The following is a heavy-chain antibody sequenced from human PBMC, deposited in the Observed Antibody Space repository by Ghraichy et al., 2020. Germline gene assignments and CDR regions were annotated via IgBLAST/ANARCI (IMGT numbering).Heavy chain of an antibody. CDR2: VSGTTTYI. CDR1: GFTFSTYT. D-gene: IGHD6-25*01. Sequence: GESLNISCAASGFTFSTYTMNWVRQAPGKGLEWVSSVSGTTTYIYYADSMRGRFTISRDNARNSLYQQLNSLRAEDTAVYYCARSISGYRYGMDVWGQGATVTVSS. J-gene: IGHJ6*02. V-gene: IGHV3-21*01. CDR3: ARSISGYRYGMDV.